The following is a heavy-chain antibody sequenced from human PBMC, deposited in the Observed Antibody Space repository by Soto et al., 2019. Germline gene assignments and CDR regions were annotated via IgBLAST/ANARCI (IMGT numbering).Heavy chain of an antibody. CDR3: ARASTTVTTLDY. CDR2: IYYSGST. J-gene: IGHJ4*02. CDR1: GGSISSGDYY. Sequence: PSETLSHTCTVSGGSISSGDYYWSWIRQHPGKGLEWIGYIYYSGSTYYNPSLKSRVTISVDRSKNQFSLKLSSVTAADTAVYYCARASTTVTTLDYWGQGTLVTVSS. V-gene: IGHV4-30-4*01. D-gene: IGHD4-17*01.